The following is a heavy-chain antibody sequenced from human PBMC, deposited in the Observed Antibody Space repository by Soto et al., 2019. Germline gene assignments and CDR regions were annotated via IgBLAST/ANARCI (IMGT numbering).Heavy chain of an antibody. Sequence: ASVKVSCKVSGYTLTELSMHWVRQAPGKGLEWMGGFDPEDGETIYAQKFQGRVTMTEDTSTDTAYMELSSLRSEDTAVYYCAGDFHDRIAFDIWGQGTMVTVS. CDR3: AGDFHDRIAFDI. V-gene: IGHV1-24*01. J-gene: IGHJ3*02. CDR1: GYTLTELS. D-gene: IGHD3-22*01. CDR2: FDPEDGET.